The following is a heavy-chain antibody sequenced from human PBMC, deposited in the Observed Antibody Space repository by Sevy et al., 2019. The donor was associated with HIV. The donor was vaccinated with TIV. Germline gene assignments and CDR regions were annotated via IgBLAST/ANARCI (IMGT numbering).Heavy chain of an antibody. CDR2: IYSAGST. V-gene: IGHV3-53*01. CDR3: ARVSGSLPDY. D-gene: IGHD2-15*01. J-gene: IGHJ4*02. Sequence: GGSLRLSCAASGFTVGSNYMSWVRQAPGKGLEWVSVIYSAGSTYYADSVKGRFTISRDSSKNTLYLQMNSLRAEDTAVYYCARVSGSLPDYWGQGTLVTVSS. CDR1: GFTVGSNY.